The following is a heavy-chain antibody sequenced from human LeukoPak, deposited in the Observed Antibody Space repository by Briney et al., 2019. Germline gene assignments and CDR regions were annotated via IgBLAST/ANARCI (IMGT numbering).Heavy chain of an antibody. Sequence: GGSLRLSCAASGFTFSSYAMSWVRQAPGKGLEWVSGIRGSGETTYYAESVKGRFTINRDNSKNTLYLQMNSLRAEDTALYCCAKDLSSGTGRGFDYWGQGTLVTVSS. J-gene: IGHJ4*02. CDR2: IRGSGETT. V-gene: IGHV3-23*01. D-gene: IGHD3/OR15-3a*01. CDR1: GFTFSSYA. CDR3: AKDLSSGTGRGFDY.